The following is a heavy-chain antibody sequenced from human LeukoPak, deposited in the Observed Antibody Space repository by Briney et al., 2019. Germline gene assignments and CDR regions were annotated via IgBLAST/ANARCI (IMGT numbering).Heavy chain of an antibody. Sequence: PGGSLRLSCAASGFTFSSYAMSWVRQAPGKGLEWVSAISGSGGSTYYADSVKGRFTISRDNSKNTLYLQMNSLRAEDTAVYYCARDKMVRGVVYYYGMDVWGQGTTVTVSS. D-gene: IGHD3-10*01. V-gene: IGHV3-23*01. CDR2: ISGSGGST. CDR1: GFTFSSYA. CDR3: ARDKMVRGVVYYYGMDV. J-gene: IGHJ6*02.